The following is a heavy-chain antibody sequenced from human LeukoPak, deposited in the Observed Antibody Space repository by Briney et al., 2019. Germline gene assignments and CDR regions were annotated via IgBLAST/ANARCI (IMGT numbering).Heavy chain of an antibody. V-gene: IGHV6-1*01. CDR3: ARGGTSGTPFDY. CDR1: GDSVSSNSAA. D-gene: IGHD1/OR15-1a*01. CDR2: TYYRSKWYN. J-gene: IGHJ4*02. Sequence: SQTLSLTCAISGDSVSSNSAAWTWVRQSPSRGLEWLGRTYYRSKWYNEYAVSVQSRMTINPDTSKNQFSLQLNSVTPEDTAVYYCARGGTSGTPFDYWGQGTLVTVSS.